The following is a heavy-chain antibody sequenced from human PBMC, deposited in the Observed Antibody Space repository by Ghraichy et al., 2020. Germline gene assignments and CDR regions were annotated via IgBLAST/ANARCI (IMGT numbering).Heavy chain of an antibody. V-gene: IGHV4-61*01. CDR2: IYYSGST. CDR3: TRSTVTNKFDY. J-gene: IGHJ4*02. CDR1: GGSVSSGSYY. D-gene: IGHD4-17*01. Sequence: SQTLSLTCTVSGGSVSSGSYYWNWIRQPPGKGLEWIGYIYYSGSTNYNPSLKSRVTMPVDTSKNQFSLKVSSVTVADTAVYYCTRSTVTNKFDYWGQGTLVPVSS.